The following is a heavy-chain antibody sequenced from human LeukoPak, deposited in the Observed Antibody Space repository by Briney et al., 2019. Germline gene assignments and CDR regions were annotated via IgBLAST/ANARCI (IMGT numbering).Heavy chain of an antibody. CDR2: IYPRGST. J-gene: IGHJ4*02. CDR3: ARFSPRAMGNYFDF. Sequence: PSETLSLTCAVSGGSISSGSYSWSWIRQPPGKGLEWIGYIYPRGSTYYNPSLKSRVTMSLDRSANQFSLNLSSVTAADTAVYYCARFSPRAMGNYFDFWGQGTLVTVSS. D-gene: IGHD7-27*01. V-gene: IGHV4-30-2*01. CDR1: GGSISSGSYS.